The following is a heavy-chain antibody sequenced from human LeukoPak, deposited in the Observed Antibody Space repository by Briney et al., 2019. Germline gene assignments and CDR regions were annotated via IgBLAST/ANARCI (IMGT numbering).Heavy chain of an antibody. J-gene: IGHJ4*02. CDR1: GYSFPNNW. Sequence: GESLKISCKGSGYSFPNNWIAWVRQMPGKGLEWMGIIYPGDSATRYSPSFHGQVTISADTSISTAYLQWSSLKASDTARYYCARWGRAVSGLSRHTFDYWGQGTLVTVSS. CDR3: ARWGRAVSGLSRHTFDY. D-gene: IGHD3-16*01. CDR2: IYPGDSAT. V-gene: IGHV5-51*01.